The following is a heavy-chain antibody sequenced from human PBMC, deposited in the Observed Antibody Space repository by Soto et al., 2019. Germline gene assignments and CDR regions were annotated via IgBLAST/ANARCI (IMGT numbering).Heavy chain of an antibody. V-gene: IGHV4-4*02. Sequence: SETLSLTCAVSGGSISSSNWWSWVRQPPGKGLEWIGEIYHSGSTNYNPSLKSRVTISVDKSKNQFSLKLSSVTAADTAVYYCARGAADYGSGSWDYWGQGTLVTVSS. CDR3: ARGAADYGSGSWDY. CDR1: GGSISSSNW. CDR2: IYHSGST. D-gene: IGHD3-10*01. J-gene: IGHJ4*02.